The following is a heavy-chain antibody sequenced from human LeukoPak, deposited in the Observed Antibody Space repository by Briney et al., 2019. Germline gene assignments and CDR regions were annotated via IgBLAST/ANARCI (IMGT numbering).Heavy chain of an antibody. J-gene: IGHJ6*03. D-gene: IGHD5-18*01. CDR1: GGSFSGYY. CDR3: TRDHPGYSYGSQEYHYNYMDV. V-gene: IGHV4-34*01. CDR2: INHSGST. Sequence: SETLSLTCAVYGGSFSGYYWSWIRQPPGKGLEWIGEINHSGSTNYNPSLKSRVTISVDTSKNQFSLKLSSVTAEDTAVYYCTRDHPGYSYGSQEYHYNYMDVWGKGTTVTVSS.